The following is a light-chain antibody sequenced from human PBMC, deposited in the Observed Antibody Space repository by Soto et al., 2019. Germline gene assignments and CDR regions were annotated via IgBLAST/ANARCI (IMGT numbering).Light chain of an antibody. J-gene: IGLJ1*01. CDR2: LND. V-gene: IGLV1-44*01. Sequence: QSVLTQPPSLSATPGQRVNISCSGSFSNIADNAVNWYQQLPGAAPKLLIYLNDQRPSGVPDRFSGSKSGTSAFLAISGLQSEDEADYYCAAWDDSLNALFGTGTKLTVL. CDR1: FSNIADNA. CDR3: AAWDDSLNAL.